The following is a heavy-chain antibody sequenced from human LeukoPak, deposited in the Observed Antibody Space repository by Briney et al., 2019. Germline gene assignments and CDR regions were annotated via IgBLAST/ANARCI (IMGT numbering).Heavy chain of an antibody. V-gene: IGHV1-2*06. J-gene: IGHJ4*02. CDR1: GYTFTDYY. D-gene: IGHD4-17*01. CDR2: INPNSGGA. Sequence: ASAKVSCKASGYTFTDYYMHWVRQAPGQGLEWMGRINPNSGGANYAQQFQGRVTMTRDTSITIAYMEVVRLTSDDTAVYYCARGSGYGDSPGLDWGQGTLVTVSS. CDR3: ARGSGYGDSPGLD.